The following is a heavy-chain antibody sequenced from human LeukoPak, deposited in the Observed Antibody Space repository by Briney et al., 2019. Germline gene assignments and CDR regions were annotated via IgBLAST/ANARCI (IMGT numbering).Heavy chain of an antibody. J-gene: IGHJ4*02. Sequence: GGSLRLSCAASGFTFSSYAMSWVRQAPGKGLEWVSAISGSGGSTYYADSVKGRFTISRDNSKNTLYLQTNSLRAEDTAVYYCANLIDSSGYYYVSWGQGTLVTVSS. CDR3: ANLIDSSGYYYVS. D-gene: IGHD3-22*01. CDR2: ISGSGGST. CDR1: GFTFSSYA. V-gene: IGHV3-23*01.